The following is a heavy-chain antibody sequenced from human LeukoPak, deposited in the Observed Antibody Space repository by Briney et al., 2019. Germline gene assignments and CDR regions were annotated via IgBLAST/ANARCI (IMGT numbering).Heavy chain of an antibody. Sequence: GVTLRLSCAASGFTFSTYGMNWVRQAPGKGLEWVSGISGSGGSTYYADSVKGRFTISRDNSKNTLYLQMNSLRAEDTAVYYCAKDLSGSGWYYFDYWGQGSLVTV. J-gene: IGHJ4*02. CDR2: ISGSGGST. CDR3: AKDLSGSGWYYFDY. D-gene: IGHD6-19*01. CDR1: GFTFSTYG. V-gene: IGHV3-23*01.